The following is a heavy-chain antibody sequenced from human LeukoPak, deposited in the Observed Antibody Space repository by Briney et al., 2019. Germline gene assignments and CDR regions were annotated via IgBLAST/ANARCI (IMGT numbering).Heavy chain of an antibody. D-gene: IGHD4-11*01. CDR3: ARGAYDYDAFDI. V-gene: IGHV1-2*06. J-gene: IGHJ3*02. Sequence: WASVKVSCTNPGYSIAGYYIHWVRQAPGQGLEWMGRLNPNYRDTNFAQRFQGRVTMTRDTTITTAFMELNNLRSDDTAIYYCARGAYDYDAFDIWGQGTMVTVSS. CDR2: LNPNYRDT. CDR1: GYSIAGYY.